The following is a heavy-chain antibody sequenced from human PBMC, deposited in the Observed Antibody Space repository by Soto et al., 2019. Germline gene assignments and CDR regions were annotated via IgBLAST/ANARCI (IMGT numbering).Heavy chain of an antibody. J-gene: IGHJ4*02. D-gene: IGHD6-25*01. Sequence: APVKVSCKVSGYTLTELSMHWVRQVSGKGLEWMGVVYPEDRETIYAHKFQGRVSMTEDTTTDTAYMELSSLISEDTAVYYCATCCPAACWGRGALVTVSS. V-gene: IGHV1-24*01. CDR3: ATCCPAAC. CDR2: VYPEDRET. CDR1: GYTLTELS.